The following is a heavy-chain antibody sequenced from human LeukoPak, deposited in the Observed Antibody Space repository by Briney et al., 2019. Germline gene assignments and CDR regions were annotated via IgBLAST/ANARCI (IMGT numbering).Heavy chain of an antibody. V-gene: IGHV3-74*01. CDR1: GFTFSGYW. CDR2: IESDGSST. Sequence: GGSLRLSCAASGFTFSGYWMHWVRLAAGTGLVWDSRIESDGSSTTYADSVKGRFTISRDNAKNTLYQQMNSLRAEDTAVYYCTRGYCTGGSCQLPFDYWGHGTLVTVSS. D-gene: IGHD2-15*01. J-gene: IGHJ4*01. CDR3: TRGYCTGGSCQLPFDY.